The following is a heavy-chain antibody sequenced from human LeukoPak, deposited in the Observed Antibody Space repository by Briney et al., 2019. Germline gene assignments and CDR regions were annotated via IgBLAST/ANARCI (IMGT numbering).Heavy chain of an antibody. CDR1: GFSFSYYS. J-gene: IGHJ6*02. D-gene: IGHD3-10*01. Sequence: PGGSLRLSCEASGFSFSYYSMNWVRQAPGKGPEWVAYIGGSDSNIYYANSVRGRFTISRDNAKNSLYLQMNSLRDEDTAVYYCAKEMGNYYGSGSYYRIPYYYYYGMDVWGQGTTVTVSS. V-gene: IGHV3-48*02. CDR3: AKEMGNYYGSGSYYRIPYYYYYGMDV. CDR2: IGGSDSNI.